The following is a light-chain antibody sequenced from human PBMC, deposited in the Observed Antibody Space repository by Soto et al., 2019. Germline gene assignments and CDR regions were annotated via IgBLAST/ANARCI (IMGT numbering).Light chain of an antibody. CDR1: SSDVGAYNY. CDR3: SSYTSSSPLV. Sequence: QSVLTQPASVSGSPGQSITISCTGTSSDVGAYNYVSWYRQHPGKAPKLMIYEVTNRPSGVSNRFSGSKSGSTASLTISGLQAEYEADYYCSSYTSSSPLVFGGGTKLTVL. J-gene: IGLJ3*02. V-gene: IGLV2-14*01. CDR2: EVT.